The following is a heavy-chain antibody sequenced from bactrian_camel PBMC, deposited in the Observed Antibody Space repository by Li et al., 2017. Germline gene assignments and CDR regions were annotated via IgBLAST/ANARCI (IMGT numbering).Heavy chain of an antibody. V-gene: IGHV3S67*01. Sequence: DVQLVESGGGSVQAGGSLRLSCVVSGYRFSSFCMGWFRLAPGNECELVSTISSDGRTYYSDSVKGRFTISQDKAKNTMYLQLNNLKPEDTAMYYCATEADRCLLHRLWYNYWGQGTQVTVSS. D-gene: IGHD3*01. CDR3: ATEADRCLLHRLWYNY. J-gene: IGHJ4*01. CDR2: ISSDGRT. CDR1: GYRFSSFC.